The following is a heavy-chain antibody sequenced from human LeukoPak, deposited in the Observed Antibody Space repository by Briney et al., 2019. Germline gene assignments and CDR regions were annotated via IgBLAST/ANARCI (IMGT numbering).Heavy chain of an antibody. CDR2: IYTSGST. CDR1: GGSISSYY. CDR3: AREGGSIAAREFDY. Sequence: SETLSLTCTVSGGSISSYYWSWIRQPAGKGLEWIGRIYTSGSTNYNPSLKSRVTMSVDTSKNQFSLKLSSVTAADTAVYYCAREGGSIAAREFDYWGQGTLVTVSS. D-gene: IGHD6-6*01. J-gene: IGHJ4*02. V-gene: IGHV4-4*07.